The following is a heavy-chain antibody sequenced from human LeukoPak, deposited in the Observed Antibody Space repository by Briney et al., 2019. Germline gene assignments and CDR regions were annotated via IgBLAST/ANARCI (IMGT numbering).Heavy chain of an antibody. CDR3: ARRPAVYSSSRDDELEYFQH. CDR1: GYTFTSYG. CDR2: ISAYNGNT. Sequence: ASVNVSCKASGYTFTSYGISWVRQAPGQGLEWMGRISAYNGNTNYAQKLQGRVTMTTDTSTSTAYMELRSLRSDDTAVYYCARRPAVYSSSRDDELEYFQHWGQGTLVTVSS. V-gene: IGHV1-18*01. D-gene: IGHD6-13*01. J-gene: IGHJ1*01.